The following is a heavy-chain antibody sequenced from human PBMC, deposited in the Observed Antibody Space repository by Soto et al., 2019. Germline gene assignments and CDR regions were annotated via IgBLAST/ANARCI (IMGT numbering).Heavy chain of an antibody. V-gene: IGHV4-4*02. J-gene: IGHJ4*02. Sequence: SETLSLTCAVSSGSISSSNWWSWVRQPPGKGLEWIGEIYHSGSTNYNPSLKSRVTISVDKSKNQFSLKLSSVTAADTAVYYCARRTYSKRYCSGGSCYPYDYWGQGTLVTVSS. CDR3: ARRTYSKRYCSGGSCYPYDY. CDR2: IYHSGST. CDR1: SGSISSSNW. D-gene: IGHD2-15*01.